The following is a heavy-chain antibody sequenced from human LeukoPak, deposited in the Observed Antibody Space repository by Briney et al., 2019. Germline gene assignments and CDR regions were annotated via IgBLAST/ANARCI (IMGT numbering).Heavy chain of an antibody. Sequence: SGGSLRLSCAASGFTFSSYAMSWVLHAPGKGLVWVSAISGSGGSTYYADSVKGRFTISRDNSKNTLYLQMNRLRAEDTAVYYCAKGGSYGPLDFWGQGTLVTVSS. D-gene: IGHD1-26*01. V-gene: IGHV3-23*01. CDR1: GFTFSSYA. CDR2: ISGSGGST. CDR3: AKGGSYGPLDF. J-gene: IGHJ4*02.